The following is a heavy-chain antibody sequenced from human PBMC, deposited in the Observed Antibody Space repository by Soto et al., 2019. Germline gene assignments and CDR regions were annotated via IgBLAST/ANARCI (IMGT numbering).Heavy chain of an antibody. V-gene: IGHV5-10-1*01. J-gene: IGHJ4*02. D-gene: IGHD1-1*01. CDR1: GYSFTSYW. Sequence: GESLKISCKGSGYSFTSYWISWVRQMPGKGLEWMGRIDPSDSYTNYSPSFQGHVTISADKSISTAYLQWSSLKASDTAMYYCARPSVLGTGTPEIDYWGQGTLVTVSS. CDR2: IDPSDSYT. CDR3: ARPSVLGTGTPEIDY.